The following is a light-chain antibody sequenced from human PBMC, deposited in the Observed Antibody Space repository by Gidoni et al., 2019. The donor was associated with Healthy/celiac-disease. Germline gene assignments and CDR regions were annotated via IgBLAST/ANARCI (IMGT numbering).Light chain of an antibody. CDR2: AAS. Sequence: IQLTQSPSSLSASVGDRVTITCRDSQGISSYLAWYQQKPGQAPKLLIYAASTLQSGVPSRFSGSGSGTDFTLTISSLQPEDFATYYCQQLIRFGPGTKVDIK. CDR3: QQLIR. CDR1: QGISSY. V-gene: IGKV1-9*01. J-gene: IGKJ3*01.